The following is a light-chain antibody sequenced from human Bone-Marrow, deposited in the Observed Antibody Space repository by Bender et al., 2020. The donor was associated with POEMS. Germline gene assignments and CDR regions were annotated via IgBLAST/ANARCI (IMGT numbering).Light chain of an antibody. J-gene: IGLJ2*01. Sequence: QSALTQPASVSGSPGQSITISCTGTSGDVGGYSSFSWYQQYSDKAPKLMIYEVSNRPSGVSSRFSGSRSGNAASLTISGLQAEDEADYYCNSYRSGNIVVFGGGTKLTVL. CDR3: NSYRSGNIVV. CDR1: SGDVGGYSS. V-gene: IGLV2-14*01. CDR2: EVS.